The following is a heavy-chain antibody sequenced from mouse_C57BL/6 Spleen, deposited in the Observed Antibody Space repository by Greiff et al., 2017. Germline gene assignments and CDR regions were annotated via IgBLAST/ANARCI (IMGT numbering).Heavy chain of an antibody. Sequence: VQLQQPGAELVKPGASVKLSCKASGYTFTSYWMQWVKQRPGQGLEWIGEIDPSDSYTNYNQKFKGKATLTVDTSSSTAYMQLSSLTSEDSAVYYCARGGDYGNHGYAMDYWGQGTSVTVSS. CDR2: IDPSDSYT. CDR3: ARGGDYGNHGYAMDY. J-gene: IGHJ4*01. D-gene: IGHD2-1*01. V-gene: IGHV1-50*01. CDR1: GYTFTSYW.